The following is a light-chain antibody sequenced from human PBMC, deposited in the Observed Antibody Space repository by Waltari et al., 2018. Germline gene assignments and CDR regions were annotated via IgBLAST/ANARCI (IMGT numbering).Light chain of an antibody. V-gene: IGLV1-47*01. CDR1: TSNIGSNY. J-gene: IGLJ1*01. Sequence: QSVMTQPPSASGTPGQRVSISCSGTTSNIGSNYVHWYQQVPGTAPHLLIHPNNRRPSGVPDRFSAYNADTSSSLVIAGLQSEDEAEYYCAACDDSLRGLVFGTGTQVTV. CDR3: AACDDSLRGLV. CDR2: PNN.